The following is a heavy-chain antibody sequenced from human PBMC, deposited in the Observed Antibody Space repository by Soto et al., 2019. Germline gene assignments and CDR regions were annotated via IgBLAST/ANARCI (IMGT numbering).Heavy chain of an antibody. Sequence: QVQLQESGPGLVKPSQTLSLTCTVSGGSISSGGYYWSWIRQHPGKGLEWIGYIYYSGSTYYNPSLESRVTISVDTSKNQFSLKLSSVTAADTAVYYCARVKVPAAKYGMDVWGQGTTVTVSS. CDR3: ARVKVPAAKYGMDV. CDR1: GGSISSGGYY. V-gene: IGHV4-31*03. J-gene: IGHJ6*02. D-gene: IGHD2-2*01. CDR2: IYYSGST.